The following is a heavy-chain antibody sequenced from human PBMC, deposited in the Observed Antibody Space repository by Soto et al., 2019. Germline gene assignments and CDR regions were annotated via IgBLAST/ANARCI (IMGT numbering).Heavy chain of an antibody. J-gene: IGHJ6*03. CDR2: ISYDGSNK. CDR3: AKAWHYYYYYMDV. CDR1: GFTFSSYG. Sequence: GGSLRLSCAASGFTFSSYGMHWVRQAPGKGLEWVAVISYDGSNKYYADSVKGRFTISRDNSKNTLYLQMNSLRAEDTAVYYCAKAWHYYYYYMDVWGKGTTVTVSS. V-gene: IGHV3-30*18.